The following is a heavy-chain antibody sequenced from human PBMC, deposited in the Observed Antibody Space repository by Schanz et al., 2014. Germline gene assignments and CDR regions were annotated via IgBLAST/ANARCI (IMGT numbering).Heavy chain of an antibody. J-gene: IGHJ5*02. Sequence: QVHLVQSGAEVHKPGASLKISCKASGYTFTNFFLHWVRQTPGQGLEWMGCINPYSGATYYAQKFQGRVTLTSDASLTTVYMEVHSLTSDDTAVFFCARDQTGTTNWFDPWGQGTLVTVSS. V-gene: IGHV1-2*02. D-gene: IGHD1-7*01. CDR1: GYTFTNFF. CDR2: INPYSGAT. CDR3: ARDQTGTTNWFDP.